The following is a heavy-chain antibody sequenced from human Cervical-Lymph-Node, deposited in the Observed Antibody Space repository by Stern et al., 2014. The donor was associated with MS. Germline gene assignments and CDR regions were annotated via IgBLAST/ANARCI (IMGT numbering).Heavy chain of an antibody. J-gene: IGHJ4*02. CDR1: GYSFTSYF. Sequence: QLQSGAEMKKPGASVKVSCMAYGYSFTSYFIIWVRQAPGQGLEWMGIINPSAGNTNYVHKCQGIFVMTSDTSTGTVYLELSSLRSEDTAVYYCARDEGADYWGQGTLVTVSS. CDR3: ARDEGADY. V-gene: IGHV1-46*01. CDR2: INPSAGNT.